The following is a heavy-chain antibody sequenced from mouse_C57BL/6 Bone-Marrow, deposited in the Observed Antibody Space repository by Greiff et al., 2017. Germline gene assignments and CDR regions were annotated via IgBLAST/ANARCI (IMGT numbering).Heavy chain of an antibody. D-gene: IGHD1-1*01. Sequence: QVQLKESGAELVKPGASVKISCKASGYAFSSYWMNWVKQRPGKGLEWIGQIYPGDGDTNYNGKFKGKATLTADTSSSTAYMQLSSLTSEDSAVYFCARPPIITTVVAIDWYFDVWGTGTTVTVSS. J-gene: IGHJ1*03. CDR3: ARPPIITTVVAIDWYFDV. V-gene: IGHV1-80*01. CDR2: IYPGDGDT. CDR1: GYAFSSYW.